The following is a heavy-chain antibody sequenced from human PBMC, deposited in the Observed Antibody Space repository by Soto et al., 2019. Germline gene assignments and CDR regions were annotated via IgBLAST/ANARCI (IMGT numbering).Heavy chain of an antibody. Sequence: EVQLLESGGGLVQPGGSLRLSCATSGFTFSNYDMNWVRQAPGKGLEWVSGISGSGGGTYYVDSVKGRFTISRDNSKNTVYVQMNSLRAEDTAVYYCARDHPPDYWGQGTLITVSS. V-gene: IGHV3-23*01. CDR3: ARDHPPDY. J-gene: IGHJ4*02. CDR1: GFTFSNYD. CDR2: ISGSGGGT.